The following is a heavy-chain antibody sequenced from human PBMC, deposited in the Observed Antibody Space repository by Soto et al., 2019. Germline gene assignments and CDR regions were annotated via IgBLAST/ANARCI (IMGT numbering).Heavy chain of an antibody. CDR1: GFTFSSYA. CDR2: ISGSGGST. Sequence: GGSLRLSCAASGFTFSSYAMSWVRQAPGKGLEWVSAISGSGGSTYYADSVKGRFSISRDNSKNTLYLQMNSLRAEDTAVYYCAKDRGAGTLSYYFDYWGQGTLVTVSS. CDR3: AKDRGAGTLSYYFDY. D-gene: IGHD6-13*01. J-gene: IGHJ4*02. V-gene: IGHV3-23*01.